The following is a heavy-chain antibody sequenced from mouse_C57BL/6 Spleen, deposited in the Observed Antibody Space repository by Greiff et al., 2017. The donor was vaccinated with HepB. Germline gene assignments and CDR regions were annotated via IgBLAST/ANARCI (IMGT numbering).Heavy chain of an antibody. CDR1: GFTFSSYA. CDR2: ISDGGSYT. D-gene: IGHD1-1*01. J-gene: IGHJ2*01. V-gene: IGHV5-4*01. Sequence: EVKLMESGGGLVKPGGSLKLSCAASGFTFSSYAMSWVRQTPEKRLEWVATISDGGSYTYYPDNVKGRFTISRDNAKNNLYLQMSHLKSEDTAMYYCAREGVDYFDYWGQGTTLTVSS. CDR3: AREGVDYFDY.